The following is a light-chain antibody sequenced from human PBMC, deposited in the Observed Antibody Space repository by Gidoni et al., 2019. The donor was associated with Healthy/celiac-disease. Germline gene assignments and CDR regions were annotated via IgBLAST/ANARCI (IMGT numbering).Light chain of an antibody. CDR1: PSISSW. J-gene: IGKJ2*04. CDR3: QQYNSLCS. V-gene: IGKV1-5*03. Sequence: DIKMTQSPSTLSASVGDRVNITCRAIPSISSWFAWYQQKPGKAPKLLIYKASSLESGVPSRFSGSGSGTEFTLTIRSLQPDDFATYYCQQYNSLCSFGQGTKLEIK. CDR2: KAS.